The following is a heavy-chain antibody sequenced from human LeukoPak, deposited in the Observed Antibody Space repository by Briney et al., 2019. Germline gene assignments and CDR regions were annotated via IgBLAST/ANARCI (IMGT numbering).Heavy chain of an antibody. Sequence: SETLSLTCTVSGDSISSSDYYWGWIRQSPGKGLEWIGRISYNGKTFYNPSLKSRVTMSVDTSKNLFSLRLNSVTAADTAVYYCSRLTHSYYADTAGYYPYYYMDVWGEGATVTVSS. CDR3: SRLTHSYYADTAGYYPYYYMDV. V-gene: IGHV4-39*02. CDR1: GDSISSSDYY. D-gene: IGHD3-22*01. CDR2: ISYNGKT. J-gene: IGHJ6*03.